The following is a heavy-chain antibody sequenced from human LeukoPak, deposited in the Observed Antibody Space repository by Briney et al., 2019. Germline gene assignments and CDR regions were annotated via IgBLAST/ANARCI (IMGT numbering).Heavy chain of an antibody. Sequence: GGSLRLSCTASGFTFSDYWMTWVRQAPGKGPERVANIKQDGSQRYYVDSVRGRFTISRDNAKNSLFLQMNGLRAEDPAVYYCARRGGSSSRRSPIDYWGQGTLVTVSS. V-gene: IGHV3-7*01. CDR1: GFTFSDYW. CDR2: IKQDGSQR. D-gene: IGHD6-6*01. J-gene: IGHJ4*02. CDR3: ARRGGSSSRRSPIDY.